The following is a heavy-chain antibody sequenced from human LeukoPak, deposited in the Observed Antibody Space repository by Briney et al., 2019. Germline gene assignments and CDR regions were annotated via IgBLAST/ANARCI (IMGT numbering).Heavy chain of an antibody. D-gene: IGHD1-7*01. J-gene: IGHJ4*02. V-gene: IGHV1-2*02. Sequence: ASVKVSCKASGYTFTGQYMQWVRQAPGQGLEWMGWINPNSGGTNNAQKFQGRVTMTRDTSISTAYMELSRLRSDDTAVYYCATKLELDYWGRGTLVTVSS. CDR2: INPNSGGT. CDR1: GYTFTGQY. CDR3: ATKLELDY.